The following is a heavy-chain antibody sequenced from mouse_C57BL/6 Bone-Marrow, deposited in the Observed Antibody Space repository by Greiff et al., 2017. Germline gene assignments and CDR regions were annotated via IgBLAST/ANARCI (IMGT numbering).Heavy chain of an antibody. CDR1: GYTFTDYE. CDR3: GSSWYFDV. D-gene: IGHD1-1*01. CDR2: IDPETGGT. Sequence: VKLMESGAELVRPGASVTLSCKASGYTFTDYEMHWVKQTPVHGLEWIGAIDPETGGTAYNQKFKGKAILTADKSSSTAYMELRSLTSEDSAVYYSGSSWYFDVWGTGTTVTVSS. J-gene: IGHJ1*03. V-gene: IGHV1-15*01.